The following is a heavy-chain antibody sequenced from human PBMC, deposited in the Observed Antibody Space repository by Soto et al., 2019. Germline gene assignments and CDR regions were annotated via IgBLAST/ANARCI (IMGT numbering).Heavy chain of an antibody. CDR1: GGSISSGDYY. J-gene: IGHJ4*02. V-gene: IGHV4-30-4*01. CDR3: ARGEYYYDSSGYYLPYYFDY. Sequence: QVQLQESGPGLVKPSQTLSLTCTVSGGSISSGDYYWSWISQPPGKGLEWIGYNYYSGSTYYNPSLKSRVTISVDTSKNQFSLKLSSVTAADTAVYYCARGEYYYDSSGYYLPYYFDYRGQGTLVTVSS. CDR2: NYYSGST. D-gene: IGHD3-22*01.